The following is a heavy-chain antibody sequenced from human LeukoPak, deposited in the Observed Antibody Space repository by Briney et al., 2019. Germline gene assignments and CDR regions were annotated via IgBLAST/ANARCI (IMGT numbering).Heavy chain of an antibody. V-gene: IGHV4-39*01. D-gene: IGHD1-26*01. J-gene: IGHJ4*02. CDR1: GGSISSSSYY. Sequence: TSETLSLTCTVSGGSISSSSYYWGWIRQPPGKGLEWIGSIYSSVSTYYNPSLKSRVTISVDTSKNQFSLRLSSVTAADTALYYCAYSGSYGHLGYWGQGIPVTVSS. CDR3: AYSGSYGHLGY. CDR2: IYSSVST.